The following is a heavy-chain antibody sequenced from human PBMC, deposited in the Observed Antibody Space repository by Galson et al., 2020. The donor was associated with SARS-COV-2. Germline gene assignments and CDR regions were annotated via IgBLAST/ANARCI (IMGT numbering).Heavy chain of an antibody. V-gene: IGHV4-34*01. CDR3: ARGGSRPVMVFDYYYFYMDV. CDR1: GGSFSDYS. J-gene: IGHJ6*03. Sequence: SETLSLTCGVYGGSFSDYSWTWVRQPPGKGLEWIGEISHRGSTNYSPSLKSRVFMSVDTSKNQFSLKLRSVPAADTAVYYCARGGSRPVMVFDYYYFYMDVWGKGTTVTVSS. CDR2: ISHRGST. D-gene: IGHD5-18*01.